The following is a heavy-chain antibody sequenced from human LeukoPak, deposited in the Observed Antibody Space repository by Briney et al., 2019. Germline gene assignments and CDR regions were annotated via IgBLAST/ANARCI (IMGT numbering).Heavy chain of an antibody. D-gene: IGHD6-13*01. J-gene: IGHJ4*02. Sequence: PGGSLRLSCAASGFTFSDHYMIWLRQAPGKGLEAISYISHNGETKYYADSVKGRLSISRDNAKSSLYLQMNSLRVEDTAVYYCVRDRHGYFDYWGQGTLVTVSS. CDR1: GFTFSDHY. CDR3: VRDRHGYFDY. V-gene: IGHV3-11*01. CDR2: ISHNGETK.